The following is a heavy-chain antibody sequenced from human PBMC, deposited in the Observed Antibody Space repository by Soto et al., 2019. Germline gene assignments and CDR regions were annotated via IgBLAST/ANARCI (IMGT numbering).Heavy chain of an antibody. V-gene: IGHV4-31*03. D-gene: IGHD3-10*01. Sequence: QVQLQESGPGLVKPSQTLSLTCTVSGGSISSGNYYWSWIRQHPGKGLEWIGFIYYNGNAFYNPSLKSRVAISLDTSKNQFSLKLSSLTAADTAVYFCARGELWWDFWGQGTLVTVSS. CDR2: IYYNGNA. J-gene: IGHJ4*02. CDR1: GGSISSGNYY. CDR3: ARGELWWDF.